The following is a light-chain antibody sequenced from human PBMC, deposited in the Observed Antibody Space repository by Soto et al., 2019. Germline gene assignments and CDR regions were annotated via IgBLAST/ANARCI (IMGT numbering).Light chain of an antibody. Sequence: SVLTQPASASGSPGQSITISCTGTSSDVGNYNLVSWYQQHPDRAPQLMIYEISKRPSGVSNRFSGSKSGSTASLTISGLQAEDEADYYCCSYAGGSTPNYVFGTGTKVTVL. CDR3: CSYAGGSTPNYV. CDR1: SSDVGNYNL. CDR2: EIS. V-gene: IGLV2-23*02. J-gene: IGLJ1*01.